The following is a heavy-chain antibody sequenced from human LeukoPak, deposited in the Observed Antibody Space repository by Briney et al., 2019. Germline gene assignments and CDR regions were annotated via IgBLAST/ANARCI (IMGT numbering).Heavy chain of an antibody. CDR2: INPSGGST. D-gene: IGHD6-19*01. CDR1: GYTFTSYY. J-gene: IGHJ6*03. CDR3: ARDKAVAGTIHYHYYYMDV. Sequence: ASVKVSCKASGYTFTSYYMHWVRQAPGQGLEWMGIINPSGGSTSYAQKFQGRVTITRDTSTSTVYMELSSLRSEDTAVYYCARDKAVAGTIHYHYYYMDVWGKGTTVTVSS. V-gene: IGHV1-46*03.